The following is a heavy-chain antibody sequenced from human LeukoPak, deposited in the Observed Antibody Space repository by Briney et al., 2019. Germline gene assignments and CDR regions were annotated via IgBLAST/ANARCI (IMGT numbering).Heavy chain of an antibody. Sequence: ASVKLSCTASGYTFTSYYMHWVRQAPGQGLEWMGIIHPSGASTAYAQHFQGRVTMTKDTSTSTVYMELSSLRSEDTALYYCARITMTTSGWHFDLWGRGTLVTVSS. CDR2: IHPSGAST. CDR3: ARITMTTSGWHFDL. D-gene: IGHD3-22*01. V-gene: IGHV1-46*01. CDR1: GYTFTSYY. J-gene: IGHJ2*01.